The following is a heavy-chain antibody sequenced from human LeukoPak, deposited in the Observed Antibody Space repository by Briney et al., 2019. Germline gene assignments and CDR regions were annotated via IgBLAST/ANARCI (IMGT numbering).Heavy chain of an antibody. CDR3: ARGSCAGGSCHLRGGWFDP. Sequence: ASVKVSCKASGYTFTSYGISWVRQAPGQGLEWMGWISAYNGNTNYAQKLQGRVTMTTDTSTSTAYMELRSLRSDDTAVYYCARGSCAGGSCHLRGGWFDPWGQGTLVTVSS. D-gene: IGHD2-15*01. CDR1: GYTFTSYG. V-gene: IGHV1-18*01. J-gene: IGHJ5*02. CDR2: ISAYNGNT.